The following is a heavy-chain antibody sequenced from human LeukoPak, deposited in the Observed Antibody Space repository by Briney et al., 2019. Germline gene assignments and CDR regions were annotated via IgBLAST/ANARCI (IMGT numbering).Heavy chain of an antibody. J-gene: IGHJ4*02. V-gene: IGHV3-23*01. CDR2: ISGSGGST. CDR3: ARGYSSGWWGYYFDY. CDR1: GFSLSNYA. Sequence: PGGSLRLSCAASGFSLSNYAMTWVRQAPGKGLEWVSGISGSGGSTYYADSVKGRFTISRDNSKNTLYLQMNSLRAEDTAVYYCARGYSSGWWGYYFDYWGQGTLVTVSS. D-gene: IGHD6-19*01.